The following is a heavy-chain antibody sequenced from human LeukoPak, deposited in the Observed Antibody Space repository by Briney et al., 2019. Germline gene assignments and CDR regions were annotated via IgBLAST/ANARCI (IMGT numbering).Heavy chain of an antibody. CDR1: GGSISSGSYY. Sequence: SETLSLTCTVSGGSISSGSYYWGWIRQPPGKGLEWIGSIYYSGSTYYNPSLKSRVTISVDTSKNQFSLKLSSVTAADTAVYYCARDTSDILTGYYLEHGFDPWGQGTLVTVSS. J-gene: IGHJ5*02. CDR2: IYYSGST. CDR3: ARDTSDILTGYYLEHGFDP. V-gene: IGHV4-39*07. D-gene: IGHD3-9*01.